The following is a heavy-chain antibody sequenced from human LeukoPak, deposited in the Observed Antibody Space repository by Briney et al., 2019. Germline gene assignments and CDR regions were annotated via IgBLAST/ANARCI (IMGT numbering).Heavy chain of an antibody. V-gene: IGHV3-7*05. CDR1: GFTFSSIW. D-gene: IGHD6-13*01. CDR2: IQHDGSDE. J-gene: IGHJ4*02. Sequence: PGGSLRLSCVVSGFTFSSIWMSWVRQAPGKGLEWVANIQHDGSDEYYVDSVKGRFTISRDNAKNSLYLQMNSLRAEDTAVYYCAKDHHPLQAAAGPFDYWGQGTLVTVSS. CDR3: AKDHHPLQAAAGPFDY.